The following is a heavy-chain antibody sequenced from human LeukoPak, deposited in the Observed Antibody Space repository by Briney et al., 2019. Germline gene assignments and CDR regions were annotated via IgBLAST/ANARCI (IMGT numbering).Heavy chain of an antibody. D-gene: IGHD3-10*01. Sequence: SQTLSRTCAISGDSVYDSPAVWNWLRQSPSRGLEWLGRAYNRSKWYIDYAVSVKGRITITPDTSKNQFSLQLNSVTPEDTAVYYCARGAVRGGTNFDYWGQGTLVTVSS. CDR3: ARGAVRGGTNFDY. V-gene: IGHV6-1*01. J-gene: IGHJ4*02. CDR1: GDSVYDSPAV. CDR2: AYNRSKWYI.